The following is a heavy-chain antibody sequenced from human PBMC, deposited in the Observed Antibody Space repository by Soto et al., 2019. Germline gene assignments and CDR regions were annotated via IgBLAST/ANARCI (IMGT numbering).Heavy chain of an antibody. J-gene: IGHJ6*03. Sequence: ASVKVSCKASGYTFTSYGISWVRQAPGQGLEWMGWISAYNGNTNYAQKLQGRVTMTTDTSTSTAYMELRSLRSDDTAVYYCARVDDFNYYYYYMDVWGKGTTVTVSS. D-gene: IGHD3-3*01. CDR3: ARVDDFNYYYYYMDV. CDR2: ISAYNGNT. CDR1: GYTFTSYG. V-gene: IGHV1-18*01.